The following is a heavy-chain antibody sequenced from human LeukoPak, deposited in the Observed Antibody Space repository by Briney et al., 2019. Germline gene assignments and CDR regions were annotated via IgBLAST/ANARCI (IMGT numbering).Heavy chain of an antibody. D-gene: IGHD3-22*01. Sequence: SETLSLTCTVSGGSISSYYWSWIRQPPAKGLEWIGYTYHSGTTNHNPSLKSLVAISVDTSKNQFSLKLTSVTAADTAVYYCARRNYDVHWYFDLWGRGTLVTVSS. CDR2: TYHSGTT. J-gene: IGHJ2*01. CDR1: GGSISSYY. V-gene: IGHV4-59*08. CDR3: ARRNYDVHWYFDL.